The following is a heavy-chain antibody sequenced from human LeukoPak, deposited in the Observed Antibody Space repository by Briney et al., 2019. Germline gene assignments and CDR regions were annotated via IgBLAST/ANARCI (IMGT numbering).Heavy chain of an antibody. CDR2: INDSGGAT. Sequence: GESLRLSCAASGFTFRTYAMSWVRQAPRKGLEWVSTINDSGGATYYAESVKGRFTISRDNSKNTLYLQMNSLRAEDTATYYCAKDKNYDILTGYNWFDPWGQGTLVTVSS. V-gene: IGHV3-23*01. CDR1: GFTFRTYA. CDR3: AKDKNYDILTGYNWFDP. J-gene: IGHJ5*02. D-gene: IGHD3-9*01.